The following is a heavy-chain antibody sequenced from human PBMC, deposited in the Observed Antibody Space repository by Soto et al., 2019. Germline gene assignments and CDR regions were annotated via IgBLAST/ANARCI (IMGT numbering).Heavy chain of an antibody. D-gene: IGHD5-12*01. J-gene: IGHJ4*02. V-gene: IGHV4-39*01. CDR2: IYYSGST. Sequence: SETLSLTCTVSGGSISSSSYYWGWIRQPPGKGLEWIGSIYYSGSTYYNPSLKSRVTISVDTSKNQFSLKLSSVTAADTAVYYCARQYSGYDWAFDYWGQGTLVTVSS. CDR1: GGSISSSSYY. CDR3: ARQYSGYDWAFDY.